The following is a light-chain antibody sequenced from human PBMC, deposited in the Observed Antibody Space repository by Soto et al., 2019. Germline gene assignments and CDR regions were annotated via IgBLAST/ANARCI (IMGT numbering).Light chain of an antibody. CDR3: CSYAVSLFV. J-gene: IGLJ1*01. CDR2: DVS. V-gene: IGLV2-11*01. CDR1: SSDVGAYNY. Sequence: QSALTQPRSVSGSPGHSVTISCTGTSSDVGAYNYVSWYQQHPGKAPKLMIYDVSKRPSGVPDRFSGSKSGNTASLTISGLQAEDEADYYCCSYAVSLFVFGTGTKLTVL.